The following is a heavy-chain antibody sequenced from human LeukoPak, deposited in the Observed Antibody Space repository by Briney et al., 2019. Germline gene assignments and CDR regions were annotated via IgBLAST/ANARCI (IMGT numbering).Heavy chain of an antibody. CDR1: GGSISSSSYY. J-gene: IGHJ4*02. Sequence: SETLSLTCTVSGGSISSSSYYWGWIRQTPGKGLEWIGSIYYSGSTFYSPSLKSRVTISVDTSKNQFSLKLSSVTAADTAVYYCARKRYDSSGLYFDYWGQGTLVTVSS. D-gene: IGHD3-22*01. CDR3: ARKRYDSSGLYFDY. V-gene: IGHV4-39*01. CDR2: IYYSGST.